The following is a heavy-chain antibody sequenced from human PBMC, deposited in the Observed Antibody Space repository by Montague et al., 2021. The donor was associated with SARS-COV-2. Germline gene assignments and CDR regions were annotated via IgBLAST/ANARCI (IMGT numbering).Heavy chain of an antibody. Sequence: SLRLSCAASGFTFSSYGMHWVRQAPGKGPEWVAAISYDGKNQNYGEFVKGRFIISRDNTRNTLGLQMNSLRAEDTALYYCAKDQVYRRRSSPFDSWGQGTLVSVSS. D-gene: IGHD2-2*02. J-gene: IGHJ4*02. CDR2: ISYDGKNQ. CDR1: GFTFSSYG. CDR3: AKDQVYRRRSSPFDS. V-gene: IGHV3-30*18.